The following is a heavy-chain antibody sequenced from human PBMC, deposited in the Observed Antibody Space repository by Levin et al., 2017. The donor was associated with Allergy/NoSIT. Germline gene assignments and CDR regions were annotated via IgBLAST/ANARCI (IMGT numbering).Heavy chain of an antibody. D-gene: IGHD6-19*01. CDR3: ATLSIAVAGPDAFDI. CDR2: IYPGDSDT. V-gene: IGHV5-51*01. J-gene: IGHJ3*02. CDR1: GYSFTSYW. Sequence: LGESLKISCKGSGYSFTSYWIGWVRQMPGKGLEWMGIIYPGDSDTRYSPSFQGQVTISADTSISTAYLQWSSLKASDTAMYYCATLSIAVAGPDAFDIWGQGTMVTVSS.